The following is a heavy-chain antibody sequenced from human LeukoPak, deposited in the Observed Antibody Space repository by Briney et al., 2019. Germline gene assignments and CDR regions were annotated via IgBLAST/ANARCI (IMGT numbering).Heavy chain of an antibody. CDR2: IYTSGST. D-gene: IGHD3-10*01. J-gene: IGHJ4*02. Sequence: SETLSLTCTVSGGSISTDYWTWIRQPARKGLEWIGLIYTSGSTNYNPSLKSRVTISLDTSKNQFSLRLTSVTAADTAVYYCASDFGYWGQGTLVTVSS. V-gene: IGHV4-4*07. CDR3: ASDFGY. CDR1: GGSISTDY.